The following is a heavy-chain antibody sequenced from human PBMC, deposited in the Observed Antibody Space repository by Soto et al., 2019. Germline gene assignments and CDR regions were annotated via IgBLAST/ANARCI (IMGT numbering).Heavy chain of an antibody. Sequence: QVQLVQSGGEVKKPGASVKVSCKASGYTFADSGISWVRQAPGQGLEWLGWSSAYNGDTEYAQKFQGRVTMTTDTSTSTAYMELRSLTSDHTAVYYCARLRAAAFVPFDFWGHGTLVTVSS. CDR2: SSAYNGDT. J-gene: IGHJ4*03. CDR1: GYTFADSG. D-gene: IGHD2-2*01. CDR3: ARLRAAAFVPFDF. V-gene: IGHV1-18*01.